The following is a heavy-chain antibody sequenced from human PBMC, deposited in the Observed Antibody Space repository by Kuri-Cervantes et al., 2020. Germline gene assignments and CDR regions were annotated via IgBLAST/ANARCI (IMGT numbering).Heavy chain of an antibody. CDR1: GGSITSSSYY. CDR3: ARCVYYDYVWGSYRYTGSEYYFDY. D-gene: IGHD3-16*02. V-gene: IGHV4-61*02. CDR2: IYTSGST. J-gene: IGHJ4*02. Sequence: SETLSLTCTVSGGSITSSSYYWGWIRQPPGKGLEWIGRIYTSGSTNYNPSLKSRVTISVDTSKNQFSLKLRSVTAADTAVYYCARCVYYDYVWGSYRYTGSEYYFDYWGQGTLVTVSS.